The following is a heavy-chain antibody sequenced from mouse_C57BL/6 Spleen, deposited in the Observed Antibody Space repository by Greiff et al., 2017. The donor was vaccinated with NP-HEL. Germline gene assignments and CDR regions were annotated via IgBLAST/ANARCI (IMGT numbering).Heavy chain of an antibody. CDR2: ISDGGSYT. CDR3: ARSYFDV. V-gene: IGHV5-4*03. Sequence: EVMLVESGGGLVKPGGSLKLSCAASGFTFSSYAMSWVRQTPEKRLEWVATISDGGSYTYYPDNVKGRFTISRDNAKNNLYLQMSHLKSEDTAMYYCARSYFDVWGTGTTVTVSS. CDR1: GFTFSSYA. J-gene: IGHJ1*03.